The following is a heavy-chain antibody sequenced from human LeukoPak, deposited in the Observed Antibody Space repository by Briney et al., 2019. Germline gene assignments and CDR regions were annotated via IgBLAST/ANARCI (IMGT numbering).Heavy chain of an antibody. J-gene: IGHJ4*02. CDR3: AKDHDYDSSGPY. V-gene: IGHV3-23*01. CDR1: VFTFSNYA. D-gene: IGHD3-22*01. CDR2: ISGSGGRT. Sequence: GGSLRLSCAASVFTFSNYAMNLVRQAPGKGLEWVSAISGSGGRTYYADSVKGRFTISRDNSRNTLYLQMNSLRTEDTAVYYCAKDHDYDSSGPYWGQGTLVTVSS.